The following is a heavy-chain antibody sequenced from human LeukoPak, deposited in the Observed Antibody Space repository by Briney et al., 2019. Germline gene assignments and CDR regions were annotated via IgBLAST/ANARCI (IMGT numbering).Heavy chain of an antibody. CDR3: AGRVGATWVDY. CDR2: ISSSSSTM. CDR1: GFTFSRDS. D-gene: IGHD1-26*01. V-gene: IGHV3-48*04. Sequence: GGSLRLSCAASGFTFSRDSMNWVRQAPGKGLEWVSYISSSSSTMYYADSVKGRFTISRDNAKNSLYLQMNSLRAEDTAVYYCAGRVGATWVDYWGQGTLVTVSS. J-gene: IGHJ4*02.